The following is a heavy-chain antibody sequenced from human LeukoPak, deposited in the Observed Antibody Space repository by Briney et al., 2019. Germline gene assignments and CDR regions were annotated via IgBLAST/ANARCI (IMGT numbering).Heavy chain of an antibody. CDR3: ARGAARYYYYYMDV. V-gene: IGHV4-59*01. J-gene: IGHJ6*03. Sequence: PSETLSLTCTVSGRSIISYYWSWIRQPPGKGLEWIGYIYYSGSTNYNPSLKSRVTISVDTSKNQFSLKLSSVTAADTAVYYCARGAARYYYYYMDVWGKGTTVTVSS. CDR1: GRSIISYY. CDR2: IYYSGST.